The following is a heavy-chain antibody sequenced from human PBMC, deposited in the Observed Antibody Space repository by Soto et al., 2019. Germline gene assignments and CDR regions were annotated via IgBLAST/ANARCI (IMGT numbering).Heavy chain of an antibody. CDR2: INHSGST. J-gene: IGHJ4*02. V-gene: IGHV4-34*01. Sequence: PSETLSLTCAVYGGSFSGYYWSWIRQPPGKGLEWIGEINHSGSTNYNPSLKSRVTISVDTSKNQFSLKLSSVTAADTAVYYCVAWMVRGVPYWGQGPLVTVSS. CDR1: GGSFSGYY. CDR3: VAWMVRGVPY. D-gene: IGHD3-10*01.